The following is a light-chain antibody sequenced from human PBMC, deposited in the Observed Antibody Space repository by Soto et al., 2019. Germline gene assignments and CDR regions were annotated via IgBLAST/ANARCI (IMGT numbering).Light chain of an antibody. CDR1: QSISNS. V-gene: IGKV1-39*01. J-gene: IGKJ4*01. CDR2: TIS. CDR3: QQTHSTPLT. Sequence: DIQMTQSPSSLSAFVGDRVTITCRASQSISNSLNWYQQKPGKAPWLLISTISSLQSGVPSRFTGSGSGTDFTLTISSLQPEDFATYYCQQTHSTPLTFGGGTKVEV.